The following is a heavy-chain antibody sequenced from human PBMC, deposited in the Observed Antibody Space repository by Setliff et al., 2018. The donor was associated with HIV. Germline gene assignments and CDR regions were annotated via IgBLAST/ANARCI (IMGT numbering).Heavy chain of an antibody. Sequence: PSETLSLTCTVSGGSINSSTYYWGWIRQPPGKGLEWIGSFYYSGRTYYSPSLRSRVTISVDTSKNQFSLRLSSVTAADTAVYYCARYGGNSFWFDPWGQGTLVTVSS. D-gene: IGHD2-21*01. CDR2: FYYSGRT. J-gene: IGHJ5*02. CDR3: ARYGGNSFWFDP. V-gene: IGHV4-39*01. CDR1: GGSINSSTYY.